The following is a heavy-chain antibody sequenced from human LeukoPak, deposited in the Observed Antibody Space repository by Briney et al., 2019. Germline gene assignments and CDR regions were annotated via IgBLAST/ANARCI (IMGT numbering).Heavy chain of an antibody. CDR1: GFTFSSYE. J-gene: IGHJ4*02. CDR2: ISSSGSTI. D-gene: IGHD6-13*01. CDR3: ARDRPGTAAAGTSC. Sequence: GGSLRLSCAASGFTFSSYEMNWVRQAPGKGLEWVSYISSSGSTIYYADSVKGRFTISRDNAKNSLYLQMNSLRAEDTAVYYCARDRPGTAAAGTSCWGQGTLVTVSS. V-gene: IGHV3-48*03.